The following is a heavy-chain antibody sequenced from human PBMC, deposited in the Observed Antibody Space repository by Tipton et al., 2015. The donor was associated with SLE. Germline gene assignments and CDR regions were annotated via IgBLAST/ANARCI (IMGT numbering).Heavy chain of an antibody. Sequence: GLVKPSQTLSLTCTVPGGSISSGSYYWSWIRQPAGKGLEWIGHIYTSGSTNYNPSLKSRVTISVDTSKSQFSLNLSSVTAADTAVYYCAVRRVDRYYFDYWGQGTLVTVSS. V-gene: IGHV4-61*02. CDR3: AVRRVDRYYFDY. D-gene: IGHD5-12*01. CDR1: GGSISSGSYY. CDR2: IYTSGST. J-gene: IGHJ4*02.